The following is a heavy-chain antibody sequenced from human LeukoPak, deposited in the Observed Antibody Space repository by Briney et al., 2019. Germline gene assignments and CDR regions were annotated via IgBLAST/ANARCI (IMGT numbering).Heavy chain of an antibody. CDR2: MNPNSGNT. CDR3: ARDNDSRDPPHFDY. J-gene: IGHJ4*02. D-gene: IGHD3-16*01. V-gene: IGHV1-8*01. Sequence: ASVKVSCKASGYTFTSYDINWVRQATGQGLEWMGWMNPNSGNTGYAQKFQGRVTMTRNTSISTGYMELSSLRSEDTAVYYCARDNDSRDPPHFDYWGQGTLVTVSS. CDR1: GYTFTSYD.